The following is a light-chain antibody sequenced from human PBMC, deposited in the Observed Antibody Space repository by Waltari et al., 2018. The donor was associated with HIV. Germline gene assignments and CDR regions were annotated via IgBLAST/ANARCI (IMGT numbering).Light chain of an antibody. CDR3: SSFTSSSIPYV. J-gene: IGLJ1*01. V-gene: IGLV2-14*01. Sequence: QSALTQPASVSGSPGQSITISCTGTSSDVGAYKYVSWYQHPPGEAPKLMIYEVINRPAGVSNRFSGSKSGNTASLTISGLQVADEADYYCSSFTSSSIPYVFGTGTKVTVL. CDR1: SSDVGAYKY. CDR2: EVI.